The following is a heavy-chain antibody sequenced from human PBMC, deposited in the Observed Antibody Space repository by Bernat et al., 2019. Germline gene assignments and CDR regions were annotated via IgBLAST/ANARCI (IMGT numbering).Heavy chain of an antibody. V-gene: IGHV4-39*02. Sequence: QLQLQESGPGLVKPLETLSLTCTVSGASITSSNYYWGWIRQPPGKGPEWIGSIYYSGNNYYKSSLQNRVTISVDMSKDQFSLKLSSVAAAGTAVCYCARDVAGFRDGYDSRLSYFDSWGQGTLVTVSS. CDR2: IYYSGNN. CDR1: GASITSSNYY. CDR3: ARDVAGFRDGYDSRLSYFDS. J-gene: IGHJ4*02. D-gene: IGHD5-24*01.